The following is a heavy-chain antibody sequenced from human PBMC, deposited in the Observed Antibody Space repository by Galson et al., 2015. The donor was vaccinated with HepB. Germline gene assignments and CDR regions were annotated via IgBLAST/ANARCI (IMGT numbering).Heavy chain of an antibody. CDR2: ISWSSGNR. D-gene: IGHD4-17*01. CDR1: GFTFEDYA. V-gene: IGHV3-9*01. Sequence: SLRLSCAASGFTFEDYAMHWVRQAPGKGLEWVSGISWSSGNRAYADSVKGRFTISRDNAKKTLYLQMNSLRVEDTAFYYCAKAWYGDYYIDDWGQGTLVTVSS. J-gene: IGHJ4*02. CDR3: AKAWYGDYYIDD.